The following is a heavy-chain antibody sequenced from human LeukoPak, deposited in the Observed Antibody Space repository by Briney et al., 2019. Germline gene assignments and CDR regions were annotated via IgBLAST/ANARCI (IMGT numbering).Heavy chain of an antibody. CDR3: ARDQRRGGLDV. Sequence: GGSLRLSCAASGFTFSSYAMSWVRQAPGKGLEWVTVISYDGSNKYYADAVKGRFTISRDDSKNTLYLQMNSLRAEDTAVCYCARDQRRGGLDVWGQGTTVTVSS. CDR2: ISYDGSNK. J-gene: IGHJ6*02. V-gene: IGHV3-30-3*01. D-gene: IGHD3-16*01. CDR1: GFTFSSYA.